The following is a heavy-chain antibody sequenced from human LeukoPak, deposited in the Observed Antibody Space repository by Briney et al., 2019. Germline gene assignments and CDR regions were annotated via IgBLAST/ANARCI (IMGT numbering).Heavy chain of an antibody. J-gene: IGHJ5*02. CDR1: GYSSTNYG. D-gene: IGHD1-1*01. V-gene: IGHV1-18*01. Sequence: ASVKVSCKASGYSSTNYGISWVRQAPGQGLEWMGWISAYNGNTNYAQKFQGRVTMTRNTSISTAYMELSSLRSEDTAVYYCARTTNWFDPWGQGTLVTVSS. CDR2: ISAYNGNT. CDR3: ARTTNWFDP.